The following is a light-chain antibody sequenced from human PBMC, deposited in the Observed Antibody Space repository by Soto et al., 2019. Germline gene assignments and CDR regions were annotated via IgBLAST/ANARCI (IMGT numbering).Light chain of an antibody. CDR3: QQYSSYST. CDR2: KAS. V-gene: IGKV1-5*03. Sequence: DIQMTQSPSTLSASVGDRVAITCRASQSISSWLAWYQQKPGKAPKLLIYKASSLESGVPSRFSGSGSGTEFTLTISSLQPDDFATYYCQQYSSYSTFSHATKLEIK. J-gene: IGKJ2*01. CDR1: QSISSW.